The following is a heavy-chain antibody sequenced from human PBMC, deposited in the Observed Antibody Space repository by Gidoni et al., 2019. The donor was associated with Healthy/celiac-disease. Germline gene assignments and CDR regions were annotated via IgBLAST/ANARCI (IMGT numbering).Heavy chain of an antibody. CDR2: IWYDGSNK. CDR3: AVGSGYYYFDY. D-gene: IGHD3-3*01. Sequence: APGKGLEWVAVIWYDGSNKYYADSVKGRFTISRDNSKNTLYLQMNSLRAEDTAVYYCAVGSGYYYFDYWGQGTLVTVSS. J-gene: IGHJ4*02. V-gene: IGHV3-33*01.